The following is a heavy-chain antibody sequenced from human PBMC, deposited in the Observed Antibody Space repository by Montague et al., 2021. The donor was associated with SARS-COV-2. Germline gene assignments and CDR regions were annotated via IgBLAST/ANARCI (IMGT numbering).Heavy chain of an antibody. V-gene: IGHV4-39*01. J-gene: IGHJ1*01. CDR3: AHRGGLGAI. Sequence: TLSLTCTVSGASVTNNKNYSGWIRHPPGKGLEWIGSNYHDGSTYYNPSLWSRITMSVDTAKNQFSLRLTSVTAADTAVYYCAHRGGLGAIWGQGTLVTVSS. CDR1: GASVTNNKNY. CDR2: NYHDGST. D-gene: IGHD3-10*01.